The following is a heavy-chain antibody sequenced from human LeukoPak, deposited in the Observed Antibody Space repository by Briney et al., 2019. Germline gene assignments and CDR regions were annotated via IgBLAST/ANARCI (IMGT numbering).Heavy chain of an antibody. J-gene: IGHJ5*02. CDR1: GGTFSSYA. D-gene: IGHD6-13*01. V-gene: IGHV1-69*13. CDR2: FIPIFGTA. Sequence: SVKVSCKASGGTFSSYAISWVRQAPGQGLEWMGGFIPIFGTANYAQKFQGRVTITADESTSTAYMELSSLRSEDTAVYYCARGLTIAAAGEGNWFDPWGQGTLVTVSS. CDR3: ARGLTIAAAGEGNWFDP.